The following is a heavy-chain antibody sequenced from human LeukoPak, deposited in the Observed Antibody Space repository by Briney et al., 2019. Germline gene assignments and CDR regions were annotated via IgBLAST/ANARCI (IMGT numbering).Heavy chain of an antibody. D-gene: IGHD2-2*01. J-gene: IGHJ6*03. V-gene: IGHV4-4*09. CDR2: IYTSGST. CDR3: ARTQYDSYYYYYMDV. CDR1: GGSISSYY. Sequence: PSETLSLTCTVSGGSISSYYWSWIRQPPGKGLEWIGYIYTSGSTNYNPSLKSRVTISVDTSKNQFSLKLSSVTAADTAVYYCARTQYDSYYYYYMDVWGKGTTVTVSS.